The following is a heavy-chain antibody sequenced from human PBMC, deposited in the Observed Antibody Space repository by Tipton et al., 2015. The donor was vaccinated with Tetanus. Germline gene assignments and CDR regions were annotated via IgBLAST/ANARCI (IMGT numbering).Heavy chain of an antibody. V-gene: IGHV4-39*02. CDR1: GASISDKKYY. J-gene: IGHJ5*02. D-gene: IGHD2/OR15-2a*01. CDR3: ARHLYGYWFDP. Sequence: TLSLTCTVSGASISDKKYYWGWIRQAPGKGLEWLASTYFEGSTYHSPSLKSRLTIDVDTSQNVFSLRLTSVTAADTAVYYCARHLYGYWFDPWGQGALVTVSS. CDR2: TYFEGST.